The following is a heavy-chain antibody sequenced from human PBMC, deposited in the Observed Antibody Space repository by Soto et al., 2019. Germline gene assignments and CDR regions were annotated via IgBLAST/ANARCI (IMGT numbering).Heavy chain of an antibody. CDR1: GFNFDDYP. Sequence: DVHLVESGGGLVQPGTSLRLSCSASGFNFDDYPTHWVRQSPGKGLEWVTGIAWNSGGIRYADSVKGRFIISRDNAKNSLYLQMNSLRPEDTALYYCAKDDTFDMWGQGTLVTVSS. J-gene: IGHJ3*02. CDR2: IAWNSGGI. CDR3: AKDDTFDM. V-gene: IGHV3-9*01.